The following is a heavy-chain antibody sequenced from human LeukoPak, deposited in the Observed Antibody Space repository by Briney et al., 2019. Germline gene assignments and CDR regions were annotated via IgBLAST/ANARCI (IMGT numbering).Heavy chain of an antibody. CDR2: ISAHNGNT. Sequence: ASVKVSCKASAYTFTSYGISWVRQAPGQGLEWMGWISAHNGNTNYARKLQGRVTLTIDTSTSTAYMELSSLGSDDTAVYYCARDREMNTVTYFDYWGQGALVTVSS. D-gene: IGHD4-17*01. CDR1: AYTFTSYG. CDR3: ARDREMNTVTYFDY. J-gene: IGHJ4*02. V-gene: IGHV1-18*01.